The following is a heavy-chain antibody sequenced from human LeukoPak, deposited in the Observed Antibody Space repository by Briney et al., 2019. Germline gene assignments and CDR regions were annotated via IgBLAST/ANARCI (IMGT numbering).Heavy chain of an antibody. CDR1: GFTFSSYG. J-gene: IGHJ6*03. Sequence: PGGSLRLSCAVSGFTFSSYGLHWVRQAPGKGLEWVTFIRYDGGNKYYADFVKGRFTISRDNSKNTLYLHMNSLRAEDTAVYYCARGIWSQPYYMDVRGKGTTVTVSS. D-gene: IGHD2-21*01. CDR3: ARGIWSQPYYMDV. CDR2: IRYDGGNK. V-gene: IGHV3-30*02.